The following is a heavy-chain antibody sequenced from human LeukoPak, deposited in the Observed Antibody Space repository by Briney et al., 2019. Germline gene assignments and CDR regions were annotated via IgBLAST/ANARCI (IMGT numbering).Heavy chain of an antibody. J-gene: IGHJ4*02. CDR2: ISYDGSNK. CDR1: GFTFSSYA. V-gene: IGHV3-30-3*02. CDR3: AKLPIVGATSYYFDY. Sequence: PGGSLRLSCAASGFTFSSYAMHWVRQAPGKGLEWVAVISYDGSNKYYADSVKGRFTISRDNSKNTLYLQMNSLRAEDTAVYYCAKLPIVGATSYYFDYWGQGTLVTVSS. D-gene: IGHD1-26*01.